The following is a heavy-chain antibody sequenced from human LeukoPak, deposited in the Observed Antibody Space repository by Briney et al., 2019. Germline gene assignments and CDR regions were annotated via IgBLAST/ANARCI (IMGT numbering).Heavy chain of an antibody. V-gene: IGHV1-8*01. Sequence: ASVMVSCKASGYTFTSYDINWVRQATGQGLEWMGWMNPNSGNTGYAQKFQGRVTMTRNTSISTAYMELSSLRSEDTAVYYCARGVGSSSSHWFDPWGQGTLVTVSS. D-gene: IGHD6-6*01. CDR3: ARGVGSSSSHWFDP. CDR2: MNPNSGNT. J-gene: IGHJ5*02. CDR1: GYTFTSYD.